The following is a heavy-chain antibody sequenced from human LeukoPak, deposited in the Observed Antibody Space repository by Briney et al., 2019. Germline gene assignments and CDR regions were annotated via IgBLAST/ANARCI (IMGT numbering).Heavy chain of an antibody. CDR3: ARDPGGAAAGDDAFDI. J-gene: IGHJ3*02. Sequence: PGGSLRLSCAASGFTFSGYWMTWVRQAPGKGLEWVANIKNDGSEKYYVDSVKGRFTISRDNAKNSLYLQMNSLRAEDTAVYYCARDPGGAAAGDDAFDIWGQGTMVTVSS. CDR1: GFTFSGYW. D-gene: IGHD6-13*01. V-gene: IGHV3-7*01. CDR2: IKNDGSEK.